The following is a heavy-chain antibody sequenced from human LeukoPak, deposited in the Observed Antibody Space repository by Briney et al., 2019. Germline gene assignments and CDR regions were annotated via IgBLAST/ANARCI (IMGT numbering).Heavy chain of an antibody. J-gene: IGHJ5*02. CDR1: GFTLSDYY. D-gene: IGHD3-10*01. CDR3: ARDTRLYYYGSGSYNWFEP. CDR2: ISSSSSYT. V-gene: IGHV3-11*05. Sequence: PGGSLRHSFATSGFTLSDYYMSWIRQAPGKGLEWVSYISSSSSYTNYADSVKGRFTISRDNAKNSLYLQMNSLRAEDTAVYYCARDTRLYYYGSGSYNWFEPWGQGSLVTVSS.